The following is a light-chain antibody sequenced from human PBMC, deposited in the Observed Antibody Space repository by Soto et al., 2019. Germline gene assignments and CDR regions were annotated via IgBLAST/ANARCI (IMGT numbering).Light chain of an antibody. CDR3: QEYNSAYLYT. V-gene: IGKV1-5*03. CDR1: QSISSW. J-gene: IGKJ2*01. Sequence: DIQMTQSPSTLSASVGDRVTITCRASQSISSWLAWYQQKPGKAPKLLIYKASTLEGGVPSRFSGSGSGTEFTLTISSLQPDDFATYYCQEYNSAYLYTFGQGTKVEVK. CDR2: KAS.